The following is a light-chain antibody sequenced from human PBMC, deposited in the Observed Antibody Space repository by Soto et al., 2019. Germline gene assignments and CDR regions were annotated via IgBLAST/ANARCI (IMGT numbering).Light chain of an antibody. J-gene: IGKJ5*01. CDR1: QSVSSY. CDR2: DTS. CDR3: QQRSSWPLT. Sequence: EIVLTQSPCTLSLSPGERATLSCRASQSVSSYLGWYQQKPGQAPRLLIYDTSNRATGIPARFSGSGSGTDFTLTISSLEHEDFAVYYCQQRSSWPLTFGQGTRLEIK. V-gene: IGKV3-11*01.